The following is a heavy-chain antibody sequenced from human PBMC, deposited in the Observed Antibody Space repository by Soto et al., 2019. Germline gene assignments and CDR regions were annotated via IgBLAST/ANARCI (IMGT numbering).Heavy chain of an antibody. V-gene: IGHV3-53*01. J-gene: IGHJ6*02. CDR3: AKEDTPYYCYGMDV. CDR2: IYSGGST. Sequence: GGSLRLSCAASGFTVSSNYMSWVRQAPGKGLEWVSVIYSGGSTYYADSVKGRFTISRDNSKNTLYLQMNSLRAEDTAVYYCAKEDTPYYCYGMDVWGQGTTDTVSS. CDR1: GFTVSSNY. D-gene: IGHD5-18*01.